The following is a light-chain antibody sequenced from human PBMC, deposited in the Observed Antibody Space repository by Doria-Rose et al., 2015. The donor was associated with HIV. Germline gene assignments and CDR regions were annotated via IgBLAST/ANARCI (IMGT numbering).Light chain of an antibody. V-gene: IGKV1-39*01. CDR3: RQTYSFPYS. CDR2: TAT. CDR1: QGITSN. Sequence: DVQLTQSPSSLSAPVGDRVTITCRASQGITSNLDWYQQKAGKAPKLLIFTATTLQSGVPSRFSGGGSGTDFTLTISSLQPEDFATYYCRQTYSFPYSFGQGTKLDIE. J-gene: IGKJ2*01.